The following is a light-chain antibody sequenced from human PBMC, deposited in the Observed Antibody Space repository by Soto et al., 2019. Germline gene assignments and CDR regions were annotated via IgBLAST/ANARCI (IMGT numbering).Light chain of an antibody. V-gene: IGLV2-23*01. Sequence: QSALTQVASVSGSPGQSITIPCTGTSDDVGSTNLVSWYQQHPGKAPKLIIYEATKRPSGLSSRFSGSKFDSTASLTISGLRPEDDADYHCCSYAGFSNILFGGGTKVTVL. CDR2: EAT. J-gene: IGLJ2*01. CDR1: SDDVGSTNL. CDR3: CSYAGFSNIL.